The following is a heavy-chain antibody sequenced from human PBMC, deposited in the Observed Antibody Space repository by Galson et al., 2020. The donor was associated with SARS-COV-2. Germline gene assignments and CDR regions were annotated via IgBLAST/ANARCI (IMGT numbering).Heavy chain of an antibody. CDR3: TTDREQWLFLFSYYYGMDV. D-gene: IGHD6-19*01. CDR1: GFTFSNAW. V-gene: IGHV3-15*01. Sequence: GGSLRLSCAASGFTFSNAWMSWVRQAPGKGLEWVGRIKSKTDGGTTDYAAPVKGRFTISRDDSKNTLYLQMNSLKTEDTAVYYCTTDREQWLFLFSYYYGMDVWGQGTTVTVSS. J-gene: IGHJ6*02. CDR2: IKSKTDGGTT.